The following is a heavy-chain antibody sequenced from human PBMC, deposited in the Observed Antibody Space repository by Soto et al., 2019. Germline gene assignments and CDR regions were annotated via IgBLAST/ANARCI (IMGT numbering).Heavy chain of an antibody. CDR3: ARNAVVSAALDP. V-gene: IGHV4-4*02. CDR2: VYHSGSA. Sequence: SETLSLTCDVSGASISSSHWWCWLRQPPGKGLEWIGEVYHSGSANYNPSLESRVTMTVDKSKNQFSLRLSSVTAADTALYYCARNAVVSAALDPWGQGTLVTVSS. J-gene: IGHJ5*02. D-gene: IGHD2-2*01. CDR1: GASISSSHW.